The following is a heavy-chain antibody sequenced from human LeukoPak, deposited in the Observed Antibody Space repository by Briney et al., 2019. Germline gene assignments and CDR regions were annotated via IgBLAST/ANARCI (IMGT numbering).Heavy chain of an antibody. J-gene: IGHJ6*02. CDR1: GGSISSYY. CDR3: ARGCGGDCYSPRGYYYYYGMDV. Sequence: SETLSLTCTVSGGSISSYYWSWIRQPPGKGLEWIGYIYDRGSTNYNPSLKSRVTISVDTSKNQFPLKLSSVTAADTAVYYCARGCGGDCYSPRGYYYYYGMDVWGQGTTVTVSS. V-gene: IGHV4-59*01. D-gene: IGHD2-21*02. CDR2: IYDRGST.